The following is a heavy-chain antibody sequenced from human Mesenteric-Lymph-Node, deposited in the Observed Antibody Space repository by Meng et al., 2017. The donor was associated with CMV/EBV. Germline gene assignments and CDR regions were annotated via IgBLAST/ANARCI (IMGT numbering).Heavy chain of an antibody. CDR3: ARDGSPGYSADDGDGFEI. D-gene: IGHD4-11*01. CDR1: GYTFTHYD. CDR2: MNHNSGNT. Sequence: ASVKVSCQASGYTFTHYDIHWVRQATGQGLEWMGWMNHNSGNTDFGQKFQGRVTMTRNISITTAYLELSSLRSDDTAVYYCARDGSPGYSADDGDGFEIWGQGTMVTVSS. V-gene: IGHV1-8*01. J-gene: IGHJ3*02.